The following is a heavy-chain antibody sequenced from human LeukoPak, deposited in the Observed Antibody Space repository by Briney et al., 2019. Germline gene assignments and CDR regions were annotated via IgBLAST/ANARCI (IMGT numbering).Heavy chain of an antibody. V-gene: IGHV3-48*04. D-gene: IGHD6-6*01. CDR2: MSSTSASL. CDR1: GFTFSSYS. CDR3: ARDVSYSSSPGPSDY. Sequence: GGSLRLSCAASGFTFSSYSMNWVRQAPGKGLEWVAYMSSTSASLYYAKSVKGRFTISRDNAKNSLYLQMNSLRAEDTAVYYSARDVSYSSSPGPSDYWGQGTLVTVSS. J-gene: IGHJ4*02.